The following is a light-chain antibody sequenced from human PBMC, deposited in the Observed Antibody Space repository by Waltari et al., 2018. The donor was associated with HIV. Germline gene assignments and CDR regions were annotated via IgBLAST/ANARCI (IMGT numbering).Light chain of an antibody. Sequence: QSALTQPASVSGSPGQSITIPCNGIRSDAGDYNYVSWYQLHPGKAPKLTFFEVTHRPSGVSKRFSGSKSGNTASLTNSGLQAEYEADYYCSSYTSSSSVLFGGGTHLTIL. V-gene: IGLV2-14*01. CDR2: EVT. J-gene: IGLJ2*01. CDR3: SSYTSSSSVL. CDR1: RSDAGDYNY.